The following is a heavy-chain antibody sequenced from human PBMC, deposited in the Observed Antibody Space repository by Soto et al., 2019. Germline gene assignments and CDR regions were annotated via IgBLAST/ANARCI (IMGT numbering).Heavy chain of an antibody. Sequence: ASVKVSCKASGGTFSSYAISWVRQAPGQGLEWMGGIIPIFGTANYAQKFQGRVTITADEPTSTAYMELSSLRSEDTAVYYCAREGYSSSWYPVNWFDPWGQGTLVTVSS. J-gene: IGHJ5*02. V-gene: IGHV1-69*13. CDR3: AREGYSSSWYPVNWFDP. CDR1: GGTFSSYA. CDR2: IIPIFGTA. D-gene: IGHD6-13*01.